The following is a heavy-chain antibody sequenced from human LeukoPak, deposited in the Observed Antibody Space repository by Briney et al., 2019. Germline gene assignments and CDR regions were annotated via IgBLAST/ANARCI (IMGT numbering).Heavy chain of an antibody. D-gene: IGHD3-22*01. Sequence: GGSLRLSCAASGFTFGSYAMSWVRQAPGKGLEWVSAISGSGGSTYYADSVKGRFTISRDNSKNTLYLQMNSLRAEDTAVYYCAKEGSYYDSSGPLSWFDPWGQGTLVTVSS. J-gene: IGHJ5*02. V-gene: IGHV3-23*01. CDR2: ISGSGGST. CDR3: AKEGSYYDSSGPLSWFDP. CDR1: GFTFGSYA.